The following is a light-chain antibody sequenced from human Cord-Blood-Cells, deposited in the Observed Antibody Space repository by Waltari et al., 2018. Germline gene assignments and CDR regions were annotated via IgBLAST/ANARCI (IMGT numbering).Light chain of an antibody. CDR1: RSAVGGYNY. Sequence: QSALTQPAPVSGSPGQSITISCTGTRSAVGGYNYVSWYQQHPGKAPKLMIYDVSNRPSGVSNRFSGSKSGNTASLTISGLQAEDEADYYCSSYTSSSTWVFGGGTKLTVL. CDR3: SSYTSSSTWV. CDR2: DVS. V-gene: IGLV2-14*01. J-gene: IGLJ3*02.